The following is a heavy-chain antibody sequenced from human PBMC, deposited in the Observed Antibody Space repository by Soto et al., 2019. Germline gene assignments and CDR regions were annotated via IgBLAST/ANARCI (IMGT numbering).Heavy chain of an antibody. D-gene: IGHD6-19*01. V-gene: IGHV3-33*06. CDR2: IWNDGSNE. Sequence: QVELVESGGGVVQPGRSLRLSCAASGFTFNSYDMHWVRQVPGQGLEWVAVIWNDGSNENYADSVKVRFTISRDNSKDTLYLRVNSLRVEDTAVYHCAKALEAMAGNFRSPIDYWGQGSLVTVSS. CDR3: AKALEAMAGNFRSPIDY. CDR1: GFTFNSYD. J-gene: IGHJ4*02.